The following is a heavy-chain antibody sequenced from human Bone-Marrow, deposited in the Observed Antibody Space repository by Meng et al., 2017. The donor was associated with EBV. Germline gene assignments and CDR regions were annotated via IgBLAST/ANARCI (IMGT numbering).Heavy chain of an antibody. CDR2: IKSKSGGGTI. D-gene: IGHD3-10*01. J-gene: IGHJ4*02. Sequence: DVQLVESGGXLVRPGGLRRLACRASEFTFSRHIMSWVRQAPGKGLEWVGRIKSKSGGGTIDYAAPVKGRFTMSRDDAKNTLYLQMNSLKTEDTGVYYCTTDHYGSGTYYSFNFWGQGTLGTVSS. V-gene: IGHV3-15*01. CDR3: TTDHYGSGTYYSFNF. CDR1: EFTFSRHI.